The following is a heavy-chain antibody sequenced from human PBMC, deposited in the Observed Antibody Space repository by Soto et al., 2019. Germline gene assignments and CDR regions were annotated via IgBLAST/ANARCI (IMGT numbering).Heavy chain of an antibody. CDR1: GFIFSIYC. Sequence: GGSLGLSCAASGFIFSIYCMYVVRQTPDKGLERVAVISYDGSNKYYTDSVKGRFTISRDYSENTLYLQMNGLRPEDTAVYYCATVDVSGYYNAVNYYGMDVWGQGTTVTVSS. CDR3: ATVDVSGYYNAVNYYGMDV. CDR2: ISYDGSNK. D-gene: IGHD3-22*01. V-gene: IGHV3-30*03. J-gene: IGHJ6*02.